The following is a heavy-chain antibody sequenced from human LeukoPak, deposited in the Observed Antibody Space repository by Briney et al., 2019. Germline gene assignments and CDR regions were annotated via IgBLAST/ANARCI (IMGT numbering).Heavy chain of an antibody. Sequence: ASVKVSCKASGYTFTSYGISWVRQAPGQGLEWMGIINPSGGSTSYAQKFQGRVTMTRDTSTSTVYMELSSLRSEDTAVYYCARVARWFGESAGGMDVWGKGTTVTVSS. CDR2: INPSGGST. V-gene: IGHV1-46*01. J-gene: IGHJ6*04. CDR3: ARVARWFGESAGGMDV. D-gene: IGHD3-10*01. CDR1: GYTFTSYG.